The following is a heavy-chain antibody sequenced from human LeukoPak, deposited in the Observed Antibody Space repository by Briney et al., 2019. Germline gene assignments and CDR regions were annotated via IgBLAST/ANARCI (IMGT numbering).Heavy chain of an antibody. CDR1: GGSISSCTYY. J-gene: IGHJ4*02. V-gene: IGHV4-39*02. Sequence: SETLSLTCTVSGGSISSCTYYWDWIRQPPGKGLEWIGSIYYSGSTYYNPSLKCGVTISVDTSKNQFSLKLSSVSAADTAVYYCARERAAAGYFDYWGEGTLVTVSS. D-gene: IGHD6-13*01. CDR3: ARERAAAGYFDY. CDR2: IYYSGST.